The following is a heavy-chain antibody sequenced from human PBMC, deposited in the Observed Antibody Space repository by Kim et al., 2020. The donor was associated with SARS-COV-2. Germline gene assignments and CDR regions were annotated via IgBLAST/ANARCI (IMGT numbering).Heavy chain of an antibody. D-gene: IGHD4-4*01. V-gene: IGHV3-21*01. J-gene: IGHJ6*01. CDR3: AREVGTVTTIGGDYGMDV. CDR2: ITSSSSFI. Sequence: GGSLRLSCAASGFTFSSYTMNWVRQAPGKGLEWVSSITSSSSFIYYADSLKGRFTISRDNVKNSLSLQVNGLRAEDTAVYYCAREVGTVTTIGGDYGMDV. CDR1: GFTFSSYT.